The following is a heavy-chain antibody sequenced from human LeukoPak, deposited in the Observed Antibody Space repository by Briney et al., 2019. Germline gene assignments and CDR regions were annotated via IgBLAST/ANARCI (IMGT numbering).Heavy chain of an antibody. CDR2: IYYSGST. CDR3: ARSKMRNYGDYVDY. D-gene: IGHD4-17*01. CDR1: GGSISSYY. Sequence: SETLSLTCTVSGGSISSYYWSWIRQPPGKGLEWIGYIYYSGSTNYNPSLKSRVTISVDTSKNQFSLKLSSVTAADTAVYYCARSKMRNYGDYVDYWGQGTLVTVSS. J-gene: IGHJ4*02. V-gene: IGHV4-59*01.